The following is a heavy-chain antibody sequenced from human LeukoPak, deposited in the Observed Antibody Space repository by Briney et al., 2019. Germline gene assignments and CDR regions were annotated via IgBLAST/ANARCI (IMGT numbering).Heavy chain of an antibody. CDR2: IDTYNGNT. Sequence: ASVKVSCKASGGTFSSYAISWVRQAPGQGLEWLSWIDTYNGNTNYVQKLQDRVTVTTDTSTSTAYMELRSLRSDDTAVYYCARDQDINRGFFQPGGYWGQGTLVTVSS. J-gene: IGHJ4*02. V-gene: IGHV1-18*01. CDR3: ARDQDINRGFFQPGGY. D-gene: IGHD1-14*01. CDR1: GGTFSSYA.